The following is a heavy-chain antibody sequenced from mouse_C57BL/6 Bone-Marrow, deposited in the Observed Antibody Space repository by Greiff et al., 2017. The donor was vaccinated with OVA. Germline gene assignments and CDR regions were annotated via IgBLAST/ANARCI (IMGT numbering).Heavy chain of an antibody. V-gene: IGHV5-4*03. CDR3: ARALNWAWFAY. Sequence: EVKLVESGGGLVKPGGSLKLSCAASGFTFSSYAMSWVRQTPEKRLEWVATISDGGSYTYYPDNVKGRFTISRDNAKNNLYLQMSHLKAEDTAMYYCARALNWAWFAYWGQGTLVTVSA. J-gene: IGHJ3*01. D-gene: IGHD4-1*01. CDR1: GFTFSSYA. CDR2: ISDGGSYT.